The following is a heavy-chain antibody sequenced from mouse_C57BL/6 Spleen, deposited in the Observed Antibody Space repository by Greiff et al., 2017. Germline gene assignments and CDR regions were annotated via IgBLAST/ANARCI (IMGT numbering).Heavy chain of an antibody. CDR2: IYPGSGST. Sequence: QVHVKQSGAELVKPGASVKMSCKASGYTFTSYWITWVKQRPGQGLEWIGDIYPGSGSTNYNEKFKSKATLTVDTSSSTAYMQLSSLTSEDSAVYYCARRSPNWGYFDYWGQGTTLTVSS. V-gene: IGHV1-55*01. CDR3: ARRSPNWGYFDY. D-gene: IGHD4-1*01. J-gene: IGHJ2*01. CDR1: GYTFTSYW.